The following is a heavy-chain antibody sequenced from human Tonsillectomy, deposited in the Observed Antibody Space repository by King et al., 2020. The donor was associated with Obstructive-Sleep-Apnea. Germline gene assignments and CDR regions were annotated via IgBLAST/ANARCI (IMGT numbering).Heavy chain of an antibody. J-gene: IGHJ2*01. CDR1: GFTFSSYA. Sequence: VQLVESGGGLVQPGGSLRLSCAASGFTFSSYAMSWVRQAPGKGLEWVSGISGSGGRTYFADSVKGRFTISRDNSKNTLYLLMNSLRAEDTAVYYCAKDGAAARIDWSFDLWGRGTLVTVSS. V-gene: IGHV3-23*04. CDR3: AKDGAAARIDWSFDL. D-gene: IGHD6-6*01. CDR2: ISGSGGRT.